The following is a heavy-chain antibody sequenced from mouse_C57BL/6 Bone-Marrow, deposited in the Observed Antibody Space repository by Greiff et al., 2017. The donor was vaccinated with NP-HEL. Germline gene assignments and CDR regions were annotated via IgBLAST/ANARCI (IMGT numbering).Heavy chain of an antibody. CDR2: IDPSDSYT. Sequence: QVQLQQPGAELVMPGASVKLSCKASGYTFTSYWMHWVKQRPGQGLVWIGEIDPSDSYTNYNQKFKGKSSLTVDKSSSTAYMQLSSLTSEDSAVYYCAREDDGYLAWFAYWGQGTLVTVSA. CDR1: GYTFTSYW. V-gene: IGHV1-69*01. CDR3: AREDDGYLAWFAY. J-gene: IGHJ3*01. D-gene: IGHD2-3*01.